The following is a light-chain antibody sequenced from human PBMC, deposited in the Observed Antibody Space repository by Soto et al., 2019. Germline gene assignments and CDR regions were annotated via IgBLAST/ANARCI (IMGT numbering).Light chain of an antibody. CDR1: LSVSVY. Sequence: EFVLTQSPGTLSLSPGERATLSCRASLSVSVYLDWYQQKPGQAPRLLISDASNRATGIPARFSGSGSGTDFTLTISRLEPEDFAVYYCQQYGSSGTFGQGTKVDNK. J-gene: IGKJ1*01. CDR3: QQYGSSGT. CDR2: DAS. V-gene: IGKV3-20*01.